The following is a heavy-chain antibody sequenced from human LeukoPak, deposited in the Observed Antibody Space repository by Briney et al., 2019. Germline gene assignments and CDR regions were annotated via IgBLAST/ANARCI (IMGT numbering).Heavy chain of an antibody. J-gene: IGHJ5*01. Sequence: PGRSLRLSCAASGFTFSSYAMSWVRQAPGKGLEWVSGVSGIGVSTYYADSVKGRFTISRDNAKNSLYLQMNSLRDGDTAVYYCARGRIDIIRGEGSWFDSWGQGTLVTVSS. CDR2: VSGIGVST. V-gene: IGHV3-23*01. CDR1: GFTFSSYA. D-gene: IGHD3-10*01. CDR3: ARGRIDIIRGEGSWFDS.